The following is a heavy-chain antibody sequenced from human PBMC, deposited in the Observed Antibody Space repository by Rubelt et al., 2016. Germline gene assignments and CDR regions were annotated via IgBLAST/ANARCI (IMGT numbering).Heavy chain of an antibody. V-gene: IGHV1-69*10. CDR2: IIPILGIE. Sequence: VKKPGSSVKVSCKASGGSFSSFAISWVRQAPGQGLEWLGGIIPILGIENYAQKFQGRVTLTADKSTSTAYMELSSLRSKDTAVYYCARWSIELVNSGGAEDYYYYGMDVWGQGTTVTVSS. J-gene: IGHJ6*02. CDR1: GGSFSSFA. CDR3: ARWSIELVNSGGAEDYYYYGMDV. D-gene: IGHD2/OR15-2a*01.